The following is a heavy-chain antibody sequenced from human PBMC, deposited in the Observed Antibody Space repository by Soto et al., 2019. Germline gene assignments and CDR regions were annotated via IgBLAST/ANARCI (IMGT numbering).Heavy chain of an antibody. V-gene: IGHV4-31*03. D-gene: IGHD4-17*01. J-gene: IGHJ4*02. Sequence: QVQLQESGPGLVKPSQTLSLTCTVSGDSISSGGYYWSWIRQHPGKGLEWIGYSYYSGSTFYNPSLKSRVIISVDTSKNQFSLKLSSVTAADTAFYYCARGRGTVTDNWGQGTLVTVSS. CDR3: ARGRGTVTDN. CDR1: GDSISSGGYY. CDR2: SYYSGST.